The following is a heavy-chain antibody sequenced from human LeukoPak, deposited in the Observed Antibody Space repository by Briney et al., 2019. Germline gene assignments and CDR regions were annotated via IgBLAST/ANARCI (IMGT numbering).Heavy chain of an antibody. Sequence: GRSLRLSCAASGFTFSSYGMHWVRQAPGKGLEWVANIKQDGSEKYYVDSVRGRFTISRDNAKNSLYLQMNSLRPEDTAVYYCAREGSIWYERPGDWGQGTLVTVSS. CDR1: GFTFSSYG. CDR3: AREGSIWYERPGD. J-gene: IGHJ4*02. V-gene: IGHV3-7*01. D-gene: IGHD6-13*01. CDR2: IKQDGSEK.